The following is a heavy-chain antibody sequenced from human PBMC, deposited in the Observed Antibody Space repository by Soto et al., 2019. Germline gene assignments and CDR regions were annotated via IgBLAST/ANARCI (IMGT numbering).Heavy chain of an antibody. D-gene: IGHD3-22*01. J-gene: IGHJ4*02. Sequence: SETLSLTCAVSGYSISSGYYWGWIRQPPGKGLEWIGSIYHSGSTYYNPSLKSRVTISVDTSKNQFSLKLSSVTAADTAVYYCARDSDSSGYYYFDYWGQGTLVTVPQ. CDR1: GYSISSGYY. V-gene: IGHV4-38-2*02. CDR3: ARDSDSSGYYYFDY. CDR2: IYHSGST.